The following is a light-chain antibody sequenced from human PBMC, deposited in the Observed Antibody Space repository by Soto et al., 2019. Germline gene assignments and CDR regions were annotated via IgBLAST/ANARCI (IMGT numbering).Light chain of an antibody. CDR2: DAS. Sequence: DIQMTQSPSTLSASVGDRVTLTCRASQSVSSWFAWYQQKQGKAPKLLISDASSLESGVPSWFSGDRAGTVFTLTINSLHPEDVATYFWQQCSSYWTFGQGTRVEIK. J-gene: IGKJ1*01. V-gene: IGKV1-5*01. CDR1: QSVSSW. CDR3: QQCSSYWT.